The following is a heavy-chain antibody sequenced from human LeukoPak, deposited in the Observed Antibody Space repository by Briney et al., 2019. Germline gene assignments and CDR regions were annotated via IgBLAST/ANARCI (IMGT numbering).Heavy chain of an antibody. CDR1: GFTFSSYS. V-gene: IGHV3-21*04. Sequence: GGSLRLSCAASGFTFSSYSMNWVRQAPGKGLEWVSSISSSSSYIYYADSVKGRFTISRDESKNTLFLQMNNLRAEDTAVYYCARDLRRPAFYYYGMDVWGQGTTVIVSS. CDR3: ARDLRRPAFYYYGMDV. CDR2: ISSSSSYI. J-gene: IGHJ6*02.